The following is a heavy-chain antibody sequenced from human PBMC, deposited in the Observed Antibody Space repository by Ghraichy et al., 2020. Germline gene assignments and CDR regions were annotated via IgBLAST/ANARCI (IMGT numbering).Heavy chain of an antibody. Sequence: SETLSLTCAVYGGSFSGYYWSWIRQPPGKGLEWIGEINHSGSTNYNPSLKSRVTISVDTSKNQFSLKLSSVTAADTAVYYCARGRRVWSYSGSYHRFDYWGQGTLVTVSS. CDR3: ARGRRVWSYSGSYHRFDY. D-gene: IGHD1-26*01. CDR1: GGSFSGYY. J-gene: IGHJ4*02. CDR2: INHSGST. V-gene: IGHV4-34*01.